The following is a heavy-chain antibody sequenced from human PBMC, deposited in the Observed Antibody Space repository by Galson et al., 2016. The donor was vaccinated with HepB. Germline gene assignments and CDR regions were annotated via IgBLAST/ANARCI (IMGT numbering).Heavy chain of an antibody. CDR3: ARDHSDCGGNFAAGGYWYFDL. CDR2: IIPIFGTA. CDR1: GGTFSRYA. J-gene: IGHJ2*01. V-gene: IGHV1-69*13. D-gene: IGHD4-23*01. Sequence: SVKVSCKASGGTFSRYAISWVRQAPGQGLEWMGSIIPIFGTANYAQKFQGRVTFTADESTGTAYMDLSSLRSEDTAVYYCARDHSDCGGNFAAGGYWYFDLWGRGSLVSVSS.